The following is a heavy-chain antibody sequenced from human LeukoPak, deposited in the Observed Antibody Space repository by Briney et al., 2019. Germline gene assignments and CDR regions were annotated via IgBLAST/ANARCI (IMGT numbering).Heavy chain of an antibody. CDR1: GGSISSYY. J-gene: IGHJ5*02. D-gene: IGHD3-3*01. CDR2: IYYSGST. CDR3: ARGHHGDYDFWSEGRWFDP. V-gene: IGHV4-59*01. Sequence: SETLSLTCTVSGGSISSYYWSWIRQPPGKGLEWIGYIYYSGSTNYNPSLKSRVTISVDTSKNQFSLKLSSVTAADTAVYYCARGHHGDYDFWSEGRWFDPWGQGTLVTVSS.